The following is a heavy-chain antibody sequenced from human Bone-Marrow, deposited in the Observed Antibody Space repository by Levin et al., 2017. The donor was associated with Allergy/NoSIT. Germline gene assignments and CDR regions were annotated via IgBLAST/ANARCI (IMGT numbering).Heavy chain of an antibody. V-gene: IGHV3-15*01. CDR1: GFTFSTAW. J-gene: IGHJ4*02. CDR2: IKSNPEGATT. D-gene: IGHD3-10*01. CDR3: GDITYY. Sequence: GGSLRLSCAASGFTFSTAWMTWVRQAPGKGLEWVGRIKSNPEGATTDYAAPIKGRFTISRDDSKNMVYLHMNSLKTEDTAVYYCGDITYYWGQGTLVTVSS.